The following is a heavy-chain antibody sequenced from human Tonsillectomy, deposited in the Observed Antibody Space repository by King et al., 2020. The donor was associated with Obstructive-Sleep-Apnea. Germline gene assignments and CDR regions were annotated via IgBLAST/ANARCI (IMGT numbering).Heavy chain of an antibody. CDR2: FYYSGST. Sequence: QLQESGPGLVKPSETLSLTCTVSGGSISSYYLSWMRQPPGKGLEWIGYFYYSGSTNSNPSLKSRVTIPVDTSKNQFSLRLSSVTAADTAVYYCASGRGGGEDWFDPWGQGTLVTVSS. D-gene: IGHD1-26*01. CDR3: ASGRGGGEDWFDP. V-gene: IGHV4-59*01. J-gene: IGHJ5*02. CDR1: GGSISSYY.